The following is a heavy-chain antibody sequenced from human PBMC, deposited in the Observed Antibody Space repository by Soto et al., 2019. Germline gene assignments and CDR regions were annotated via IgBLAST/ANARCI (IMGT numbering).Heavy chain of an antibody. CDR2: VDPEDGET. Sequence: EVQLLQSGPEVKKPGATVKISCRVSGYTFTDFYMHWVQQAPGKGLEWMGLVDPEDGETRYAEQFQGRLTIHADTSTDTVYMELSSLRSDDTAVYYCATDPQVGFCGVNSCSTGDFWGQGTLVTVSS. J-gene: IGHJ4*02. CDR1: GYTFTDFY. V-gene: IGHV1-69-2*01. D-gene: IGHD2-21*01. CDR3: ATDPQVGFCGVNSCSTGDF.